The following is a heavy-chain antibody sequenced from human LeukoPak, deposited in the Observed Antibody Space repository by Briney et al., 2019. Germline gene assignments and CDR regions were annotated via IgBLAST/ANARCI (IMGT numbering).Heavy chain of an antibody. CDR3: AKDLGSYYFDY. J-gene: IGHJ4*02. D-gene: IGHD2-15*01. CDR1: GFTFSSYG. Sequence: PGRSLRLSCAASGFTFSSYGMHWVRQAPGKGLEWVAVISYDGSNKYYADSVKGRFTISRDNSKNTLYLQMNSLRAEDTAVYYCAKDLGSYYFDYWGQGTLVTVSS. V-gene: IGHV3-30*18. CDR2: ISYDGSNK.